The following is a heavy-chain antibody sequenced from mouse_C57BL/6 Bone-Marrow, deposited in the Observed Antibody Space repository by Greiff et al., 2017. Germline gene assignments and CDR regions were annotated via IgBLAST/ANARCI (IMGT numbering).Heavy chain of an antibody. Sequence: EVQLMESGGGLVKPGGSLKLSCAASGFTFSDYGMHWVRQAPEKGLEWVAYISSGSSTIYYADTVKGRFTISRDNAKNTLFLQMTSLRSEDTAMYYCARDYYYGSSYDWYFDVWGTGTTVTVAS. V-gene: IGHV5-17*01. D-gene: IGHD1-1*01. CDR2: ISSGSSTI. CDR1: GFTFSDYG. CDR3: ARDYYYGSSYDWYFDV. J-gene: IGHJ1*03.